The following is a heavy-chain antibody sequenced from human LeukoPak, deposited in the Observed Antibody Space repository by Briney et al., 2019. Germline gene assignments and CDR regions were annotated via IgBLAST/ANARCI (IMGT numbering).Heavy chain of an antibody. CDR3: ARDSEWELPAYYFGY. Sequence: ASVKVSCKASGYTFTGYYMHWVRQAPGQGLEWMGWINPNSGGTNYAQKFQGRVTMTRDTPISTAYMELSRLRSGNTAVYYCARDSEWELPAYYFGYWGQGTLVTVSS. CDR2: INPNSGGT. D-gene: IGHD1-26*01. V-gene: IGHV1-2*02. J-gene: IGHJ4*02. CDR1: GYTFTGYY.